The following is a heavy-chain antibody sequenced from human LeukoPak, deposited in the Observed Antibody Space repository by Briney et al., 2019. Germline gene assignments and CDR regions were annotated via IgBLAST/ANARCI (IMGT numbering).Heavy chain of an antibody. CDR2: IIPILGIA. J-gene: IGHJ6*02. V-gene: IGHV1-69*04. CDR1: GGTFSSYA. Sequence: SVKVSCKASGGTFSSYAISWVRQAPGQGLEWMGRIIPILGIANYAQKFQGGVTITADKSTSTAYMELSSLRSEDTAVYYCARYELAAAGTNWYYYYGMDVWGQGTTVTVSS. CDR3: ARYELAAAGTNWYYYYGMDV. D-gene: IGHD6-13*01.